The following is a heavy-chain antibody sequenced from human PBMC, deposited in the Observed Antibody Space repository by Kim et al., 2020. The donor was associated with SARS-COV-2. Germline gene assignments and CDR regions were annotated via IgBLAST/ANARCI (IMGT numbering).Heavy chain of an antibody. CDR2: SRKKARRYNA. J-gene: IGHJ6*02. D-gene: IGHD3-10*01. Sequence: GGSLRLSCEASGFTFSDHYMDWVRQAPGKGLEWVGSSRKKARRYNAEYAAAGKSRFSIKRDDTKNSLKMKMKSQKTEDKAVDFWARGSKGKGRDVWGEGT. CDR1: GFTFSDHY. CDR3: ARGSKGKGRDV. V-gene: IGHV3-72*01.